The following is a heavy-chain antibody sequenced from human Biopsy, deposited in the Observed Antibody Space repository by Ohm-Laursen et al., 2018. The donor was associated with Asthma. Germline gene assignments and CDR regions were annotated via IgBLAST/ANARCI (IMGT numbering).Heavy chain of an antibody. D-gene: IGHD2-21*02. CDR3: ARGWNCGGDCYSLDS. CDR2: IYRNGDT. V-gene: IGHV4-30-2*06. Sequence: SDTLSLTCPVSGDSIDSGDYSWTWIRQSPGVGLEWIGYIYRNGDTYYNPTLKNRVTISIDRSKNQLSLRLRSVTAADTAVYYCARGWNCGGDCYSLDSWGQGTLVTVSS. J-gene: IGHJ4*02. CDR1: GDSIDSGDYS.